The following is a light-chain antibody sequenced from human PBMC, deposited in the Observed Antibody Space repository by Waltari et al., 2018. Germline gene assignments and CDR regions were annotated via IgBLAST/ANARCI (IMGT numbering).Light chain of an antibody. CDR3: QQRSNWPRT. V-gene: IGKV3-11*01. CDR1: QSVSSY. Sequence: EIVLTQSTATLSLSPGERATLSCRASQSVSSYLAWYQQKPGQAPRRLIYDASSRATGIPARFSGSGSGTDFTLTISSLEPEDFAVYYCQQRSNWPRTFGQGTKVEI. J-gene: IGKJ1*01. CDR2: DAS.